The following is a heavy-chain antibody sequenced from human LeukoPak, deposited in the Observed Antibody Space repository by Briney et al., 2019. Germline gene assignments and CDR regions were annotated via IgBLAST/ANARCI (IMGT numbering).Heavy chain of an antibody. CDR3: AKDDAWLQYGD. D-gene: IGHD5-24*01. J-gene: IGHJ4*02. CDR1: GFTFGSHG. V-gene: IGHV3-23*01. Sequence: GGSLRLSCAASGFTFGSHGMNWVRQAPGKGLEWVSGISPNGVITYYADSVKGRFTISRDNSKGTVSLQMNSLRPEDTAVYYCAKDDAWLQYGDWGRGTLVTVSS. CDR2: ISPNGVIT.